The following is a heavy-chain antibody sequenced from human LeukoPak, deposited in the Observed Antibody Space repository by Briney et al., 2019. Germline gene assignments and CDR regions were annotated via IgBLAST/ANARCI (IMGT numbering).Heavy chain of an antibody. D-gene: IGHD3-22*01. Sequence: TSETLSLTCTVAGGSISRHYWRWIRQPPGKGREWIAYISSSGSTTYHPPLATRVTMSVATSRNQFSLMLSSVTAADPAVYSCPREGQDGRGYYFLDHWGQRTLATVSS. J-gene: IGHJ4*02. CDR3: PREGQDGRGYYFLDH. CDR2: ISSSGST. CDR1: GGSISRHY. V-gene: IGHV4-59*11.